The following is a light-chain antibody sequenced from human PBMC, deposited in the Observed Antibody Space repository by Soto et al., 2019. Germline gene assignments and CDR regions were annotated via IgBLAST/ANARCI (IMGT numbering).Light chain of an antibody. CDR1: SSNVGINS. J-gene: IGLJ2*01. CDR2: TTN. V-gene: IGLV1-44*01. CDR3: AAWDDSLNGPV. Sequence: QPVLTQPPSASGTPGQRVTISCSGSSSNVGINSVSWYQQFPGAAPKVLIYTTNQRPSGVPDRFSGSKSGTSASLAISGLQPEDEADYYCAAWDDSLNGPVFGGGTKLTVL.